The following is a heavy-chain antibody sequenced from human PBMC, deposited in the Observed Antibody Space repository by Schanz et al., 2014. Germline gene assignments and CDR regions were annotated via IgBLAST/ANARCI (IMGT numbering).Heavy chain of an antibody. CDR2: IKSKTDGGTT. J-gene: IGHJ4*02. D-gene: IGHD6-19*01. CDR1: GFTFSDAW. Sequence: EVQLVESGGGLVKPGGSLRLSCAASGFTFSDAWMTWVRQAPGKGLEWVGRIKSKTDGGTTDYAAPVKGRFTISRDDSKNALFLQMISLKTEDSDVYYCTSYCDGGCAIDNWGQGALVTVSS. CDR3: TSYCDGGCAIDN. V-gene: IGHV3-15*01.